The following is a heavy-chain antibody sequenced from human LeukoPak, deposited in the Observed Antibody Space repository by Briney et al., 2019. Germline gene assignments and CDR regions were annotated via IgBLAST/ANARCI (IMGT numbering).Heavy chain of an antibody. J-gene: IGHJ4*02. D-gene: IGHD3-3*01. Sequence: AXXWGRQAPGQGLEWMGRIIPILGIANYAQKFQGRVTITADKSTSTAYMELSSLRSEDTAVYYCARVPVTIFGVVINYFDYWGQGTLVTVSS. CDR1: A. CDR2: IIPILGIA. V-gene: IGHV1-69*04. CDR3: ARVPVTIFGVVINYFDY.